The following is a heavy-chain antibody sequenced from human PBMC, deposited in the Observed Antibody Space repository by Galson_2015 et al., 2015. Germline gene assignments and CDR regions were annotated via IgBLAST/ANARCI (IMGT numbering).Heavy chain of an antibody. V-gene: IGHV3-48*03. J-gene: IGHJ6*03. CDR3: AKTTVAAGSSWYMDA. D-gene: IGHD4-23*01. Sequence: SLRLSCAASAFAFSIYEMNWIRQAPGKGLEWVSHITSTGDTTYYADSVKGRFTVSRDNAKNSLFLQMNSLRAEDTALYYCAKTTVAAGSSWYMDAWGKGTTVTVSS. CDR2: ITSTGDTT. CDR1: AFAFSIYE.